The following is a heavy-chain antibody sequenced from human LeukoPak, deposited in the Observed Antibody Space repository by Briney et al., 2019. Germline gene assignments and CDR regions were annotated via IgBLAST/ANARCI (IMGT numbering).Heavy chain of an antibody. D-gene: IGHD6-19*01. J-gene: IGHJ4*02. CDR1: GGSFSGYY. Sequence: SETLSLTCAVYGGSFSGYYWSWIRQPPKKGLEWIGEINHSGSTSYNPSLRSRVTISVDTSKNQFSLKLSSVTAADTAVYYCARAHSSGWLVDYWGQGTLVTVSS. V-gene: IGHV4-34*01. CDR3: ARAHSSGWLVDY. CDR2: INHSGST.